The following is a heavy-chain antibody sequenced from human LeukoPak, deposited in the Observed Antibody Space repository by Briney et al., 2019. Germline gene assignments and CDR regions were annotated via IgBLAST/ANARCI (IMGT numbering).Heavy chain of an antibody. Sequence: PGGSLRLSCAASGFTFSSYAMSWVRQAPVKGLEWISATTDSGGITYYADSVKGRFTISRDNSKNTLHLQMNSLRAEDAAVYYCARCDGETCYSPFTHWGQGTLVTVSS. CDR1: GFTFSSYA. J-gene: IGHJ4*02. CDR3: ARCDGETCYSPFTH. D-gene: IGHD2-15*01. V-gene: IGHV3-23*01. CDR2: TTDSGGIT.